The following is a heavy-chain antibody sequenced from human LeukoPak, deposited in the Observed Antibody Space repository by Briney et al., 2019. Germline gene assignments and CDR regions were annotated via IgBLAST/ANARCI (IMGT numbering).Heavy chain of an antibody. CDR2: ISSSGSTI. Sequence: PGGSLRPSCAASGFTFSSYEMNWVRQAPGKGLEWVSYISSSGSTIYYADSVKGRFTISRDNAKNSLYLQMNSLRAEDTAVYYCARDTNTAMADFDYWGQGTLVTVSS. J-gene: IGHJ4*02. CDR3: ARDTNTAMADFDY. V-gene: IGHV3-48*03. D-gene: IGHD5-18*01. CDR1: GFTFSSYE.